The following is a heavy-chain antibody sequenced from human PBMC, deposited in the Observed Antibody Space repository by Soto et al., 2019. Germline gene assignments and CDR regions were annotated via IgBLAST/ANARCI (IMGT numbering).Heavy chain of an antibody. V-gene: IGHV1-58*01. CDR2: IAVGSGYT. CDR3: AADATAWQQMVLSDY. CDR1: GFTFTSSA. J-gene: IGHJ4*02. Sequence: EASVKVSCKASGFTFTSSAFQWVRQARGQRLEWIGWIAVGSGYTNYAQRFQDRVTLTRDMSTATTYMELSRLTSEDTAIYYCAADATAWQQMVLSDYWGQGTLVTVSS. D-gene: IGHD2-8*01.